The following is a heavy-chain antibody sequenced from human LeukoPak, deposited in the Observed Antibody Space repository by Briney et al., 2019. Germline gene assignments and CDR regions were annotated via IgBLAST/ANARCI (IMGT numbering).Heavy chain of an antibody. D-gene: IGHD3-3*01. J-gene: IGHJ4*02. Sequence: SGTLSLTCAVSGGSISSSNWWSWVRQPPGKGLEWIGEIYHSGSTNYNPSLKSRVTISVDTSKNQFSLKLSSVTAADTAVYYCARLALRITIFGVVIITFDYWGQGTLVTVSS. CDR2: IYHSGST. CDR3: ARLALRITIFGVVIITFDY. CDR1: GGSISSSNW. V-gene: IGHV4-4*02.